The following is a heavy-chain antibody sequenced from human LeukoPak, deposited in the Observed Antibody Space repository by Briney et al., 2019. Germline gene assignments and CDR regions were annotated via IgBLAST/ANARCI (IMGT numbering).Heavy chain of an antibody. CDR3: ARQGSGSYWSYYYYYYMDV. J-gene: IGHJ6*03. V-gene: IGHV4-39*01. D-gene: IGHD3-10*01. CDR2: IYYSGTT. CDR1: GGSISSSSYY. Sequence: SETLSLTCTVSGGSISSSSYYWGWIRQSPGKGLEWIGTIYYSGTTYYNPSFTSRVTISVDTSKNQFSLKLSSVTAADTAVYYCARQGSGSYWSYYYYYYMDVWGKGTTVTISS.